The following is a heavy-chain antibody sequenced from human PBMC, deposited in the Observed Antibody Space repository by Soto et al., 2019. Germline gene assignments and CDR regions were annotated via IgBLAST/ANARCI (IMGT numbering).Heavy chain of an antibody. CDR3: ARHRWGSGSYAGLLDF. CDR2: VHYSGSA. V-gene: IGHV4-39*01. D-gene: IGHD3-10*01. J-gene: IGHJ4*02. CDR1: GGSIRTSSYF. Sequence: QLQLQESGPGLVKPSETLSLTCSVSGGSIRTSSYFWGWIRQPPGKGLEWVGAVHYSGSANYRSSLQSRVTISVDTSQNQFSLRLRSVTAADTAVYYCARHRWGSGSYAGLLDFWGQGALVTVSS.